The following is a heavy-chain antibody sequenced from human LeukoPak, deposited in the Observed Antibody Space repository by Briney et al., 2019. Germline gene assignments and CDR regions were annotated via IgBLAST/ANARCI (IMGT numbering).Heavy chain of an antibody. V-gene: IGHV3-15*07. Sequence: GGSLRLSCAASGFTFSNAWMNWVRQAPGKGLEWVGRIKSKTDGGTTDYAAPVKGRFTISRDDSKNTLYLQMNSLRAEDTAVYYCARDPRNGLKGYYLWGQGTLVTVSS. CDR2: IKSKTDGGTT. CDR1: GFTFSNAW. J-gene: IGHJ4*02. D-gene: IGHD3-22*01. CDR3: ARDPRNGLKGYYL.